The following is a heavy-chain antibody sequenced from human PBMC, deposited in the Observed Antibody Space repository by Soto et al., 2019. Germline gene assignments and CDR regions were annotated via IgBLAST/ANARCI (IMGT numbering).Heavy chain of an antibody. J-gene: IGHJ4*02. D-gene: IGHD2-2*02. CDR1: GGSISSYY. V-gene: IGHV4-59*01. CDR2: IYYSGST. CDR3: ARGITDIVVVPAAIRFDY. Sequence: PSETLSLTCTVSGGSISSYYWSWIRQPPGKGLEWIGYIYYSGSTNYNPSLKSRVTISVDTSKNQFSLKLSSVTAADTAVYYCARGITDIVVVPAAIRFDYWGQGTLVTVS.